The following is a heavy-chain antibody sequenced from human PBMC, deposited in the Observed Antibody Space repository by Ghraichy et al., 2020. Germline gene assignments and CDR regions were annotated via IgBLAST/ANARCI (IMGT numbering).Heavy chain of an antibody. V-gene: IGHV1-18*04. D-gene: IGHD1-26*01. CDR3: ARGEGAWKWELLSSFDY. CDR1: GYTFTSYG. Sequence: ASVKVSCKASGYTFTSYGISWVRQATGQGLEWMGWISAYNGNTNYAQKLQGRVTMTTDTSTSTAYMELRSLRSDDTAVYYCARGEGAWKWELLSSFDYWGQGTLVTVSS. CDR2: ISAYNGNT. J-gene: IGHJ4*02.